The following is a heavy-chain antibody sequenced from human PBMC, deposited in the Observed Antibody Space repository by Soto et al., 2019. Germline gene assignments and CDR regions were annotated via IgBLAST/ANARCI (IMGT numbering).Heavy chain of an antibody. CDR3: ARDRRIEIGCFDL. J-gene: IGHJ2*01. Sequence: QVQLVESGGGVVQPGRSLRLSCAASGFTFSSYGMHWVRQAPGKGLEWVAVIWYDGSNKYYADSVKGRFTISRDNSKKTLYLQMNSLRAEDTVVYYCARDRRIEIGCFDLWGRGTLVTVSS. V-gene: IGHV3-33*01. CDR1: GFTFSSYG. CDR2: IWYDGSNK.